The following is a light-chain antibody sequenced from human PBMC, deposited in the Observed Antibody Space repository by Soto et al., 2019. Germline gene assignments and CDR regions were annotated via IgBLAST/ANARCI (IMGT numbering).Light chain of an antibody. V-gene: IGLV2-14*03. J-gene: IGLJ2*01. CDR1: SSDIGGYNY. CDR2: DVT. CDR3: SSYTTSTTLGVA. Sequence: QSVLTQPASVSGSPGQSITISCTGTSSDIGGYNYVSWYQQHPGKAPKLIIYDVTHRPSGVANRFSGSKSGNTASLTISGLQADDEADYYCSSYTTSTTLGVAFGGGTKVTVL.